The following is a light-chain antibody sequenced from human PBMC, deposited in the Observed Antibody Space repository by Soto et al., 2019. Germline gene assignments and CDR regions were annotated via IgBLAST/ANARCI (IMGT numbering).Light chain of an antibody. CDR1: QGIAKY. V-gene: IGKV1-33*01. CDR3: QQSDNLPLT. CDR2: HAS. J-gene: IGKJ4*01. Sequence: DPQMTQSPSSLSASIGDRVTITCQASQGIAKYLHWYQQKPGKAPKLLIYHASNLQTGVPSRFSCSGSETHFTLIISSLQPDDIATYFCQQSDNLPLTFGGGTKEEIK.